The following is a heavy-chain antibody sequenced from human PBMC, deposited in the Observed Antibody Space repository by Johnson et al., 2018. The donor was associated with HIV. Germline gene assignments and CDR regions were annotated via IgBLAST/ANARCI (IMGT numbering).Heavy chain of an antibody. CDR2: IRYDGSNK. V-gene: IGHV3-30*02. CDR3: RVVGDAFDI. Sequence: QVLLLESGGGLVQPGGSLRLSCGASGFTFSNYAMSWVRQALGKGLEWVAFIRYDGSNKYYADSVKGRFTISRDNSKNTLYLQMNSLRVEDTAVYYVRVVGDAFDIWGQGTMVTVSS. CDR1: GFTFSNYA. J-gene: IGHJ3*02. D-gene: IGHD2-15*01.